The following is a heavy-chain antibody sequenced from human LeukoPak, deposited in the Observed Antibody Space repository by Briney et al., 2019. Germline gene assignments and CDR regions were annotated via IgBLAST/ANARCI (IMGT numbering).Heavy chain of an antibody. CDR3: AKQSNFQH. CDR2: IRNGGSNK. Sequence: GGSLRLSCAASGFTFSSYGMHWVRQAPGKGLEWVAFIRNGGSNKYYADSVKGRFTISRDNSKNTLYLQMNSLRAEDTAVYYCAKQSNFQHWGQGTLVTVSS. J-gene: IGHJ1*01. V-gene: IGHV3-30*02. CDR1: GFTFSSYG.